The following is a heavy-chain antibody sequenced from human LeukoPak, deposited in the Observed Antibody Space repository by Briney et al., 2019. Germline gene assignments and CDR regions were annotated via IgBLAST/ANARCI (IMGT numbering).Heavy chain of an antibody. J-gene: IGHJ4*02. D-gene: IGHD1-26*01. CDR2: INPNSGGT. CDR3: ARAPTVGATSF. V-gene: IGHV1-2*06. CDR1: GYTFTGYY. Sequence: GASVKVSCKASGYTFTGYYMHWVRQAPGQGLEWMGRINPNSGGTNYAQKFQGRVTMTRDTSTSTVYMELSSLRSEDTAVYYCARAPTVGATSFWGQGTLVTVSS.